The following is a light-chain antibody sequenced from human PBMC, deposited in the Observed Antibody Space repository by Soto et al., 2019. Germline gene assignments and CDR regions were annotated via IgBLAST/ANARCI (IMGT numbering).Light chain of an antibody. CDR2: EVN. CDR1: SSDVGGYNY. J-gene: IGLJ1*01. Sequence: QSALTQPASVSGSPGQSITISCTGTSSDVGGYNYVSWYQQHPGKVPKLMIYEVNNRPSGVSNRFSGSKSGNTASLTISGLQPEDEADYYCCSYTSTSSGVFGTGTKLTVL. CDR3: CSYTSTSSGV. V-gene: IGLV2-14*01.